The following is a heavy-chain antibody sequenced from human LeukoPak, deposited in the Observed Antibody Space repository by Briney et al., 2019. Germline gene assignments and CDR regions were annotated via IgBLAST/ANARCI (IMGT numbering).Heavy chain of an antibody. D-gene: IGHD6-13*01. Sequence: PSETLSLTCAVYGGSFSGYYWSWIRQPPGKGLEWIGEINHSGSTNYNPSLKSRVFISIDTSMNQFSLKLSSVTAADTAVYYCARRARAEADTSPDNWIDPWGQGTLVTVSS. V-gene: IGHV4-34*01. CDR1: GGSFSGYY. CDR3: ARRARAEADTSPDNWIDP. CDR2: INHSGST. J-gene: IGHJ5*02.